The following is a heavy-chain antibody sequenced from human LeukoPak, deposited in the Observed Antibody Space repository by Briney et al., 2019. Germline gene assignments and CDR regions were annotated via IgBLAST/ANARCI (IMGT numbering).Heavy chain of an antibody. CDR1: GYTFTGYY. CDR2: INPNSGGT. V-gene: IGHV1-2*06. J-gene: IGHJ6*03. D-gene: IGHD6-6*01. CDR3: ALYSSSSHGYYYYYMDV. Sequence: ASVKVSCKASGYTFTGYYMHWVRQAPGQGLEWMGRINPNSGGTNYAQKLQGRVTMTTDTSTSTAYMELRSLRSDDTAVYYCALYSSSSHGYYYYYMDVWGKGTTATVSS.